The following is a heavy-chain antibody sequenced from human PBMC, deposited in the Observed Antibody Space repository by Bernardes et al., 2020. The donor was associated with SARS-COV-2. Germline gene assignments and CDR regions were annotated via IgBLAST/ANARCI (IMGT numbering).Heavy chain of an antibody. CDR2: IWYDGSNK. CDR1: GFTFSSYG. D-gene: IGHD2-21*01. Sequence: GGSLRLSCAASGFTFSSYGMHWVRQAPGKGLEWVAVIWYDGSNKYYADSVKGQFTISRDNSKNTLYLQMNSLRAEDTAVYYCARDGRDDRILWWVPDYWGQGTLVTVSS. CDR3: ARDGRDDRILWWVPDY. J-gene: IGHJ4*02. V-gene: IGHV3-33*01.